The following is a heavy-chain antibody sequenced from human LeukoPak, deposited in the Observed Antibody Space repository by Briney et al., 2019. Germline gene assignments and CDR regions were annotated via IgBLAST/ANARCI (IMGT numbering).Heavy chain of an antibody. CDR2: IIPIFGTA. V-gene: IGHV1-69*05. J-gene: IGHJ4*02. D-gene: IGHD6-13*01. CDR1: GGTFSSYA. Sequence: SVKVSCKASGGTFSSYAISWVRQAPGQGLEWMGGIIPIFGTANYAQKFQGGVTITTDESTSTAYMELSSLRSEDTAVYYCARDADYSSSWTPHFDYWGQGTLVTVSS. CDR3: ARDADYSSSWTPHFDY.